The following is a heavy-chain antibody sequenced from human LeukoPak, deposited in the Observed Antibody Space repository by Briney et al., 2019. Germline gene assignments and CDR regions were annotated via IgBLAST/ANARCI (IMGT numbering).Heavy chain of an antibody. D-gene: IGHD2-21*02. CDR2: ISYDGSNK. CDR1: GFTFSSYG. CDR3: AKNAIVVVTASTLDY. V-gene: IGHV3-30*18. J-gene: IGHJ4*02. Sequence: GGSLRLSCAASGFTFSSYGMHWVRQAPGKGLEWVAVISYDGSNKYYADSVKGRFTISRDNSKNTLYLQMNSLRAEDTAVYYCAKNAIVVVTASTLDYWGQGTLVTVSS.